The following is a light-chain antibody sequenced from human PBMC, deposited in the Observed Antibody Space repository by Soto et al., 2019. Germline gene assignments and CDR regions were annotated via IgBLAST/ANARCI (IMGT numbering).Light chain of an antibody. V-gene: IGLV2-11*01. CDR1: SSDVGGYNY. J-gene: IGLJ1*01. CDR3: CSSAGSPRYV. Sequence: QSALTQPRSVSGSPGQSVTISCTGTSSDVGGYNYVSWYQQHPGKAPKVMIYDVSERPSGVPDRFSGSKSGNTASLTISGLQPEDDAHYYCCSSAGSPRYVFGTGTKVTV. CDR2: DVS.